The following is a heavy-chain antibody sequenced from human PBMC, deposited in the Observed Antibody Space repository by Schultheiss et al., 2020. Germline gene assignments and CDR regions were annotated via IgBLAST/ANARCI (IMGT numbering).Heavy chain of an antibody. CDR3: AKDHRTVFHAFDI. CDR2: ISGSGGST. V-gene: IGHV3-23*01. J-gene: IGHJ3*02. D-gene: IGHD4-17*01. Sequence: GGSLRLSCAASGFTFSSYAMSWVRQAPGKGLESVSAISGSGGSTYYADSVKGRFTISRDNAKNSLYLQMNSLRAEDTAVYYCAKDHRTVFHAFDIWGQGTMVTVSS. CDR1: GFTFSSYA.